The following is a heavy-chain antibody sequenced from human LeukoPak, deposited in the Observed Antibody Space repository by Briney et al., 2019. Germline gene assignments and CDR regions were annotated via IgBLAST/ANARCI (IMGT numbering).Heavy chain of an antibody. Sequence: GGSLRLSCAASGFTFSNYEVNWVRQAPGKGLEWVATSSLDYADSVRGRFTSSRDNGTNSVLLQMNSLRAEDTAVYYCARAWVQRHSRRFGMDVWGQGTTVTVSS. J-gene: IGHJ6*02. CDR2: TSSL. CDR1: GFTFSNYE. V-gene: IGHV3-48*03. CDR3: ARAWVQRHSRRFGMDV. D-gene: IGHD1-1*01.